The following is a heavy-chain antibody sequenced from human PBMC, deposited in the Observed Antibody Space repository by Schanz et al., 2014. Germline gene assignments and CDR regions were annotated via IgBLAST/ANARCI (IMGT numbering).Heavy chain of an antibody. CDR3: ARQGIGYQHGRYYYYMDA. J-gene: IGHJ6*03. V-gene: IGHV4-59*01. CDR1: GGSISSYY. CDR2: IYYSGDT. D-gene: IGHD2-2*01. Sequence: QLQLQESGPGLVKPSETLSLTCTVSGGSISSYYWSWIRQPPGKGLEWIGYIYYSGDTNYNPSLKSRVTISVDTSKNQFSLNLISVTAADTAVYYCARQGIGYQHGRYYYYMDAWGRGTTVTVSS.